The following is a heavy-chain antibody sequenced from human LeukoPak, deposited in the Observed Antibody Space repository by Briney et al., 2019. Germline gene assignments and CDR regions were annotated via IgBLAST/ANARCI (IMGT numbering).Heavy chain of an antibody. J-gene: IGHJ5*02. CDR3: ARGSSSYWFDP. Sequence: GASVKVSCKXSGYTFTSYYVHWVRQAPGQGLEWMGIINPSGGSTSYAQKFQGRVTMTRDTSTSTVYMELSSLRSEDTAVYYCARGSSSYWFDPWGQGTLVTVSS. D-gene: IGHD6-6*01. V-gene: IGHV1-46*01. CDR1: GYTFTSYY. CDR2: INPSGGST.